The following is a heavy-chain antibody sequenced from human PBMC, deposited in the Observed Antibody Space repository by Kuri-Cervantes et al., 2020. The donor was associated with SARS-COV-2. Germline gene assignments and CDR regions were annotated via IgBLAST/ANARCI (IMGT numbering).Heavy chain of an antibody. D-gene: IGHD5-18*01. CDR2: ISYDGSNK. V-gene: IGHV3-30-3*01. CDR3: ARDEDTAMATYYFDY. Sequence: GGSLRLSCAASGFTFSNYAMHWVRQAPGKGLEWVAVISYDGSNKYYADSVKGRFTISRDNSKNTLYLQMNSLRAEDTAVYYCARDEDTAMATYYFDYWGQGTLVTVSS. J-gene: IGHJ4*02. CDR1: GFTFSNYA.